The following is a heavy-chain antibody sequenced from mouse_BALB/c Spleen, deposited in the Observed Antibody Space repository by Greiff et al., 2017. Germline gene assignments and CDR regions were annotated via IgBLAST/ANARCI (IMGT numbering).Heavy chain of an antibody. V-gene: IGHV7-3*02. CDR3: AGVLPGYYAMDY. CDR2: IRNKANGYTT. CDR1: GFTFTDYY. J-gene: IGHJ4*01. Sequence: EVQWVESGGGLVQPGGSLRLSCATSGFTFTDYYMSWVRQPPGKALEWLGFIRNKANGYTTEYSASVQGRFTISRDNSQSILYLQMNTLRAEDSATYYCAGVLPGYYAMDYWGQGTSVTVSS.